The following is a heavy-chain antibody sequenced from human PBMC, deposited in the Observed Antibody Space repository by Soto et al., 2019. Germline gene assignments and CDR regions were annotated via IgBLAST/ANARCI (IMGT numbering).Heavy chain of an antibody. CDR2: IIPIFGTA. D-gene: IGHD2-2*02. Sequence: GASVKVSCKASGGTFSSYAISWVRQAPGQGLEWMGGIIPIFGTANYAQKFQGRVTITADESTSTAYMELSSLRSEDTAVYYCARDIVVVPAAIIHRYYYGMDVWGQGTTVTVSS. J-gene: IGHJ6*02. V-gene: IGHV1-69*13. CDR1: GGTFSSYA. CDR3: ARDIVVVPAAIIHRYYYGMDV.